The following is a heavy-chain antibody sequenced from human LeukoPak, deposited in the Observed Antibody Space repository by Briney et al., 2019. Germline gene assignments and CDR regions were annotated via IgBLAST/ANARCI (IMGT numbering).Heavy chain of an antibody. Sequence: PSETLSLTCTVSGGSISTYYWNWLRQSPGKGLEWIGNIYYSGSTNYNPSLKSRVTISVDTSKNQFSLKLSSVTAADTAVYYCARLEWELNFDYWGQGTLVTVSS. J-gene: IGHJ4*02. CDR1: GGSISTYY. CDR3: ARLEWELNFDY. D-gene: IGHD1-26*01. CDR2: IYYSGST. V-gene: IGHV4-59*08.